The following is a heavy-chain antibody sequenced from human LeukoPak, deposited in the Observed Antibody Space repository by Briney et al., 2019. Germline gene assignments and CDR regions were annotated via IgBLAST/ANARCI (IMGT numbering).Heavy chain of an antibody. CDR1: GGSISSSSYY. CDR2: IYYSGST. CDR3: ARARPVNNDIVATIGFDY. D-gene: IGHD5-12*01. V-gene: IGHV4-39*01. J-gene: IGHJ4*02. Sequence: SSETLSLTCTVSGGSISSSSYYWGWIRQPPGKGLEWIGSIYYSGSTYYNPSLKSRVTISVDTSKNQFSLQLNSVTPEDTAVYYCARARPVNNDIVATIGFDYWGQGTLVTVSS.